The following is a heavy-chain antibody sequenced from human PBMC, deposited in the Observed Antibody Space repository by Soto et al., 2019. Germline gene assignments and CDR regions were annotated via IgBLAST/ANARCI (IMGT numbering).Heavy chain of an antibody. V-gene: IGHV5-10-1*01. CDR1: GYSFTIYW. CDR3: ARSIVSGLMFPPGLDV. J-gene: IGHJ6*02. D-gene: IGHD2-21*01. Sequence: PGESLKISCKGSGYSFTIYWISWVRQMPGKGLEWMGRIDPSDSYTNYSPSFQGHVTISADKSISTAYLQWSSLKASDTAMYYCARSIVSGLMFPPGLDVWGQGTTVTVSS. CDR2: IDPSDSYT.